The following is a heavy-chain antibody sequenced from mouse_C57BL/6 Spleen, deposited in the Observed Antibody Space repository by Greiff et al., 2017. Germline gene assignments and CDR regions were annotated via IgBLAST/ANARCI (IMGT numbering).Heavy chain of an antibody. D-gene: IGHD2-5*01. CDR3: ERRNYSNLDY. CDR2: IYPRDGST. V-gene: IGHV1-85*01. J-gene: IGHJ2*01. CDR1: GYTFTSSD. Sequence: VQLQQSGPELVKPGASVKLSCKASGYTFTSSDINWVKQRPGQGLEWIGWIYPRDGSTKYNEKLKGKATLTVDTSSSPAYMELHRLTSEDSADYVCERRNYSNLDYWGQGTTRTVSA.